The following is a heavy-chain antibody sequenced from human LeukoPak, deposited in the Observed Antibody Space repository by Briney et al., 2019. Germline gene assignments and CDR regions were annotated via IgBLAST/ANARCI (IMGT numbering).Heavy chain of an antibody. V-gene: IGHV1-2*02. J-gene: IGHJ4*02. CDR2: INPNSGGT. Sequence: ASVKVSCKASGYTFTGYYMHWVRQAPGQGLEWMGWINPNSGGTNYAQKFRGRVTMTRDTSISTAYMELSRLRSDDTAVYYCARSRLGTGTTLLFYWGQGTLVTVSS. CDR3: ARSRLGTGTTLLFY. D-gene: IGHD1-1*01. CDR1: GYTFTGYY.